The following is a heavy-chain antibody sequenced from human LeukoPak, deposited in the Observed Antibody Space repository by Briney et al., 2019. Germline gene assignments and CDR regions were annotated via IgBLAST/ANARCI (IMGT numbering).Heavy chain of an antibody. D-gene: IGHD1-26*01. CDR1: GGSISSYY. Sequence: SETLSLTCTVSGGSISSYYWSWIRQPPGKGLEWIGYIYYSGSTNYNPSLKSRVAISVDTSKNQFSLKLSSVTAADTAVYYCASGGPRYSDIWGQGTMVTVSS. CDR2: IYYSGST. J-gene: IGHJ3*02. V-gene: IGHV4-59*13. CDR3: ASGGPRYSDI.